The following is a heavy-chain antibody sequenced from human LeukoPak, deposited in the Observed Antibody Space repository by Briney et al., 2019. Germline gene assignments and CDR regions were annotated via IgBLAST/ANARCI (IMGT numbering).Heavy chain of an antibody. D-gene: IGHD3-22*01. CDR2: IYYSGST. Sequence: PSETLSLTCTVFGGSISSSSHYWGWIRQPPGKALEWIGYIYYSGSTYYNPSLKSRVTISVDTSKKQFSLKLSSVTAVDTAVYYCARSPYDSSGYPYFDYWGQGTLVTVSS. J-gene: IGHJ4*02. V-gene: IGHV4-39*07. CDR1: GGSISSSSHY. CDR3: ARSPYDSSGYPYFDY.